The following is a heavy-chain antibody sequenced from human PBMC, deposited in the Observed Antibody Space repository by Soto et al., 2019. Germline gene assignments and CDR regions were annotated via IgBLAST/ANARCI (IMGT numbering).Heavy chain of an antibody. CDR3: AREDPSIKSSGIDY. V-gene: IGHV3-48*01. D-gene: IGHD6-6*01. CDR1: GFTFSSYS. Sequence: GGSLRLSCAASGFTFSSYSMNWVRQAPGKGLEWVSYISSSSSTIYYADSVKGRFTISRDNAKNSLYLQMNSLRAEDTAVYYCAREDPSIKSSGIDYWGQGTLVTVSS. J-gene: IGHJ4*02. CDR2: ISSSSSTI.